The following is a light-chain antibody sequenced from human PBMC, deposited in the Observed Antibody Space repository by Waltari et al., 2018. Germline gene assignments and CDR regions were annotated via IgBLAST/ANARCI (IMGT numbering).Light chain of an antibody. CDR1: QTVTSRF. CDR3: QQYGGSPLVT. Sequence: EVVLTQSPGTLSLSPGARVTLSCRASQTVTSRFLAWYQQKPDQAPRLLIYGASNRATGIPDRFSGSGSGTDFTLTISRLEPEDFAVYYCQQYGGSPLVTFGQGTRLEIK. CDR2: GAS. J-gene: IGKJ5*01. V-gene: IGKV3-20*01.